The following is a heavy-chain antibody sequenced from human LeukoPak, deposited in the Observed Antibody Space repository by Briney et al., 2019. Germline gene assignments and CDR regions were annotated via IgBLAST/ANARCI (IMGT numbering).Heavy chain of an antibody. Sequence: GASVKVSCKASGGTFSSYAISWVRQAPGQGLEWMGGIIPIFGTANYAQKFQGRVTITADESTSTAYMELSSLRSEDTAVYYCARTYGSGSYNDYWGQGTLVTVSS. D-gene: IGHD3-10*01. J-gene: IGHJ4*02. CDR1: GGTFSSYA. V-gene: IGHV1-69*13. CDR3: ARTYGSGSYNDY. CDR2: IIPIFGTA.